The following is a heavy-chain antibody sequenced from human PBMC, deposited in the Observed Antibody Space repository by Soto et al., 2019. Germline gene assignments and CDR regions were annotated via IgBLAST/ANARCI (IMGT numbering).Heavy chain of an antibody. V-gene: IGHV3-23*01. D-gene: IGHD1-26*01. CDR3: VKIIGTWH. CDR1: GFTFSSYG. CDR2: ISAGGGNT. J-gene: IGHJ1*01. Sequence: VQLLESGGGSVQYGGSLRLSCAASGFTFSSYGMSWVRQAPGEGLEWVSAISAGGGNTFYADSVKGRFTISRDDSKNTLFLQMSSLRAEDTVVYYCVKIIGTWHWGPGTPVTVSS.